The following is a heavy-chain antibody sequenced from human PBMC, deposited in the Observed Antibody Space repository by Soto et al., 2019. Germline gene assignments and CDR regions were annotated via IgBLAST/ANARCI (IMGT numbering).Heavy chain of an antibody. Sequence: SETLSLTXTVSGGSISSSSHFWGWIRQPPGKGLEWIGSIYYSGSTYYNPSLKSRVTISVDSSKNQFSLKLNSVTAADTAVFYCAREGGGAWFDPWGQGTLVTVSS. D-gene: IGHD3-16*01. CDR1: GGSISSSSHF. CDR2: IYYSGST. J-gene: IGHJ5*02. CDR3: AREGGGAWFDP. V-gene: IGHV4-39*02.